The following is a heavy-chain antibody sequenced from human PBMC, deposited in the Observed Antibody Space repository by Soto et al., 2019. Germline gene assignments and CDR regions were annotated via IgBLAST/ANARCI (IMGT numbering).Heavy chain of an antibody. CDR1: GGTFSSYA. CDR3: ARDHSPGGYCSGGSCYSYGMDV. J-gene: IGHJ6*02. V-gene: IGHV1-69*13. Sequence: ASVKVSCKASGGTFSSYAISWVRQAPGQGLEWMGGIIPIFGTANYAQKFQGRVTITADESTSTAYMELSSLRSEDTAVYYCARDHSPGGYCSGGSCYSYGMDVWGQGTTVTVSS. D-gene: IGHD2-15*01. CDR2: IIPIFGTA.